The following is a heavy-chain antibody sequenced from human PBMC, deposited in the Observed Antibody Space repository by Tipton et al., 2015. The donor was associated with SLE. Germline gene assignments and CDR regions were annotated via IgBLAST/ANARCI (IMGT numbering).Heavy chain of an antibody. CDR1: GFTFRTYS. J-gene: IGHJ4*02. Sequence: SLRLSCAASGFTFRTYSMNWVRQAPGKGLEWVSSISSSSSYIYYADSVKGRFTISRDNAKNSLYLQMNSLRAEDTAVYYCARGEDSSSWYFDYWGQGTLVTVSS. CDR3: ARGEDSSSWYFDY. V-gene: IGHV3-21*01. CDR2: ISSSSSYI. D-gene: IGHD6-13*01.